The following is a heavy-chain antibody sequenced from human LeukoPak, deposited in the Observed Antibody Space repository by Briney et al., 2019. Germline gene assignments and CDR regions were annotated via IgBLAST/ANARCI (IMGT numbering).Heavy chain of an antibody. CDR1: GFTFRSYA. V-gene: IGHV3-48*01. D-gene: IGHD2-15*01. J-gene: IGHJ3*02. CDR3: ARVRCSGGSCYSGAFDI. CDR2: ISYSFSTR. Sequence: GGSLRLSCAASGFTFRSYAMNWVRQAPGEGLEWVSYISYSFSTRYYADSMKGRFTISRDNAQNSLYLQMNSLRAEDTAVYYCARVRCSGGSCYSGAFDIWGQGTMVTVSS.